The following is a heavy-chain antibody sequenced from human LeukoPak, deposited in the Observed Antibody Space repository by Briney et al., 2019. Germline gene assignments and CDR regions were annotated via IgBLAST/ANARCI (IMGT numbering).Heavy chain of an antibody. CDR3: AKDPETGYDFILLGFDS. CDR2: ISGSGGST. CDR1: GFTFSSYG. D-gene: IGHD5-12*01. Sequence: PGGSLRLSCAASGFTFSSYGMSWVRQAPGKGLEWVSAISGSGGSTYYADSVKGRFTISRDNSKSTLYLQMNSLRAEDTAVYYRAKDPETGYDFILLGFDSWGQGTRVTVSS. J-gene: IGHJ4*02. V-gene: IGHV3-23*01.